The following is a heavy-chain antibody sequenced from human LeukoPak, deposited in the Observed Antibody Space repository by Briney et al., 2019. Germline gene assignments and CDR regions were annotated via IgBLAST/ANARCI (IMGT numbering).Heavy chain of an antibody. J-gene: IGHJ4*02. CDR2: IWYDGSNK. Sequence: GRSLRLSCAASGFSFNRYGMHWVRQAPGKGLELVAVIWYDGSNKYYGDSVKGRFTLSRDNFRNTLYLEMNNLRVDDTALYYCAKGAGSGAVHYLDQWGQGTPVTVSS. V-gene: IGHV3-33*06. CDR1: GFSFNRYG. D-gene: IGHD2-15*01. CDR3: AKGAGSGAVHYLDQ.